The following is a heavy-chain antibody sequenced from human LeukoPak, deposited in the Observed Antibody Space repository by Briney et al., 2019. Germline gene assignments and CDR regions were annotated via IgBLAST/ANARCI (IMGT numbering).Heavy chain of an antibody. CDR3: ARQGCSGGSCYS. V-gene: IGHV4-38-2*01. CDR2: IYHSGST. Sequence: PSETLSLTCAVSSYSISSGCVWGWIRQPPGKGLEWIGSIYHSGSTYYNPSLKSRVTISVDTSKNQFSLKLSSVTAADTAVYYCARQGCSGGSCYSWGQGTLVTVSS. D-gene: IGHD2-15*01. CDR1: SYSISSGCV. J-gene: IGHJ4*02.